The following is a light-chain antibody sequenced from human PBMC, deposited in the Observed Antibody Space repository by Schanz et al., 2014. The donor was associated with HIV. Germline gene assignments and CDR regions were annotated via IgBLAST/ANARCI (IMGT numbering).Light chain of an antibody. CDR1: QRISSH. V-gene: IGKV1-39*01. Sequence: DIQMTQSPTSLSASVGDRVTLTCRASQRISSHLSWYQQKPGKAPKLLIYAASSLQSGVPSRFSGSGTGTDFTLIISSLQVEDFATYYCQQSYSSPSITFGQGTRLEIK. CDR2: AAS. CDR3: QQSYSSPSIT. J-gene: IGKJ5*01.